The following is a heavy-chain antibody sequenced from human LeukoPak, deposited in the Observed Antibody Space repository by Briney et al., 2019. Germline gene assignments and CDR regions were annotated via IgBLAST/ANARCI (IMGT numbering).Heavy chain of an antibody. V-gene: IGHV1-18*01. CDR1: GYTFTSYG. D-gene: IGHD3-22*01. J-gene: IGHJ1*01. CDR3: ATTYYYDSSGYYYAEYFQH. Sequence: ASVKVSCKASGYTFTSYGIIWVRQAPGQGLEWMGWISAYNGNTNYAQKLQGRVTMTTDTSTSTAYMELRSLRSDDTAVYYCATTYYYDSSGYYYAEYFQHWGQGTLVTVSS. CDR2: ISAYNGNT.